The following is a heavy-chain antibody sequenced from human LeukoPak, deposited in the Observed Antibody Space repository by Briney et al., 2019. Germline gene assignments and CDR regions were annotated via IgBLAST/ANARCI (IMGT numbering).Heavy chain of an antibody. V-gene: IGHV3-23*01. CDR3: ANINYYDSSGYTRFLDY. Sequence: PGGSLRLSCAASGFTFSSYAMSWVRQAPGKGLEWVSAIRGSGGSTYYADSVKGRFTISRDNSKNTLYLQMNSLRAEDTAVYYCANINYYDSSGYTRFLDYWGQGTLVTVSS. D-gene: IGHD3-22*01. CDR2: IRGSGGST. CDR1: GFTFSSYA. J-gene: IGHJ4*02.